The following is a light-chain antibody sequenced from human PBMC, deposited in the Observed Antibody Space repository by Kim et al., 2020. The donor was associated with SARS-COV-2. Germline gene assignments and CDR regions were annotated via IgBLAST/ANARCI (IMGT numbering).Light chain of an antibody. CDR2: GAS. J-gene: IGKJ2*01. CDR1: QTVSSN. Sequence: SPGERATLSCRASQTVSSNLAWYQQKPGQAPRLLIYGASTRATGIPARFSGSGSGTEFTLTISSLQSEDFAIYYCQQYHNWPPATFGQGTKVDIK. V-gene: IGKV3-15*01. CDR3: QQYHNWPPAT.